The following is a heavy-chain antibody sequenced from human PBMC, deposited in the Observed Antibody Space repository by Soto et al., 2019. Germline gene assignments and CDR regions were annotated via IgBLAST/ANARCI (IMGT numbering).Heavy chain of an antibody. V-gene: IGHV3-48*03. CDR2: ITSRSDTI. J-gene: IGHJ4*02. CDR3: ARSSGHYRPFDS. D-gene: IGHD3-22*01. Sequence: GGSLRLSCAASGFTFSSYEMNWVRQAPGKGLEWVSHITSRSDTIYYADSVKGRFTISRDNAESSLFLQMNSLRAEDTAVYYCARSSGHYRPFDSWGQGTLATVSS. CDR1: GFTFSSYE.